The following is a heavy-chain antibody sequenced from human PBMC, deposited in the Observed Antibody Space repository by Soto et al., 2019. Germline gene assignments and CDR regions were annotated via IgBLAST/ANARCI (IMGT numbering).Heavy chain of an antibody. CDR2: ISYDGSNK. D-gene: IGHD3-9*01. Sequence: GGSLRLSCAASGFTFSSYAMHWVRQAPGKGLEWVAVISYDGSNKYYADSVKGRFTISRDNSKNTLYLQMNSLRAEDTAVYYCARERGDILTGSHFDYWGQGTLVTVSS. V-gene: IGHV3-30-3*01. CDR1: GFTFSSYA. CDR3: ARERGDILTGSHFDY. J-gene: IGHJ4*02.